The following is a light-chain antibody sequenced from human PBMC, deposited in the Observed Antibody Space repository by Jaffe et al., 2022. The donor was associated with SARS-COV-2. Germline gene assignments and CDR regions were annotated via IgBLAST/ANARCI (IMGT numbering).Light chain of an antibody. Sequence: QSALTQPPSVSAAPGQKVTISCSGSSSNIGINYVSWYQQLPGTAPKLLIYDNNKRPSGIPDRFSGSKSGTSATLGITGLQAGDEADYYCGTWDTSLNVYVFGIGTKVTV. J-gene: IGLJ1*01. CDR1: SSNIGINY. V-gene: IGLV1-51*01. CDR2: DNN. CDR3: GTWDTSLNVYV.